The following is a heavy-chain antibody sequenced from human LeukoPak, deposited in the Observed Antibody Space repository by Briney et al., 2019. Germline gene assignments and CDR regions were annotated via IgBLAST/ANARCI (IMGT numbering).Heavy chain of an antibody. CDR3: ARGGEYLNWFDP. D-gene: IGHD2-2*01. CDR2: FDYSGST. Sequence: PSETLSLTCTVSGASISSSTYYWGWIRQPPGKGLEWIGSFDYSGSTNYNPSLKSGVTISVETSKNQFSLKLSSVTAADTAVYYCARGGEYLNWFDPWGQGTLVTVSS. V-gene: IGHV4-39*07. CDR1: GASISSSTYY. J-gene: IGHJ5*02.